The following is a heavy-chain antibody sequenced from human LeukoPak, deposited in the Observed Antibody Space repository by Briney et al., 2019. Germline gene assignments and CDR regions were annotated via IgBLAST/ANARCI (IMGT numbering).Heavy chain of an antibody. Sequence: SETLSLTCSVSGGSISGYYWSWIRQPPGKGLEWIGYIYYSGSTNYNPSLKSRVTISVDTPKNQFSLKLSSVTAADTAVYYCARGGYSYGYYYYYYYMDVWGKGTTVTVSS. D-gene: IGHD5-18*01. CDR3: ARGGYSYGYYYYYYYMDV. J-gene: IGHJ6*03. V-gene: IGHV4-59*01. CDR2: IYYSGST. CDR1: GGSISGYY.